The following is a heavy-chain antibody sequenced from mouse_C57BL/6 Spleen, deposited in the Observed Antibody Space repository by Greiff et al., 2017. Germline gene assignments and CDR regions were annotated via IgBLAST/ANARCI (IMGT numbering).Heavy chain of an antibody. D-gene: IGHD1-1*01. J-gene: IGHJ2*01. CDR1: GYTFTSYW. Sequence: VQLQQPGAELVKPGASVKLSCKASGYTFTSYWMHWVKQRPGQGLEWIGMIHPNSGSTNYNEKFKSKATLTVDKSSSTAYMQLSSLTSEDSAVYYCASYGSSYYFDYWGQGTTLTVSS. CDR3: ASYGSSYYFDY. V-gene: IGHV1-64*01. CDR2: IHPNSGST.